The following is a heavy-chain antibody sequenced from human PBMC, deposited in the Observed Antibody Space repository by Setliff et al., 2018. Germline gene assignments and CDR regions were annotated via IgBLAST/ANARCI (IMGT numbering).Heavy chain of an antibody. CDR3: ARMSGFLYMDV. CDR1: GGSFSGYY. V-gene: IGHV4-34*01. CDR2: INHSGST. D-gene: IGHD3-3*01. J-gene: IGHJ6*03. Sequence: TSETLSLTCAVYGGSFSGYYWSWIRQPPGKGLEWIGEINHSGSTNYNPSLKSRVTISVDTSKNQFSLKLSSVTAADTAVYYCARMSGFLYMDVWGKGTTVTVSS.